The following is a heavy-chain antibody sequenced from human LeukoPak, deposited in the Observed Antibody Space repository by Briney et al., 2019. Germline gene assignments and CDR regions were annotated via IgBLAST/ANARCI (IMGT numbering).Heavy chain of an antibody. D-gene: IGHD6-13*01. CDR3: AKDWGSSWYWHFDL. V-gene: IGHV3-9*01. J-gene: IGHJ2*01. CDR2: ISWNSGSI. Sequence: PGRSLRLSCAASGFTFDDYAMHWVRQAPGKGLEWVSGISWNSGSIGYADSVKGRFTISRDNAKNSLYLQMNSLRAEDTALYYCAKDWGSSWYWHFDLWGRGILVTVSS. CDR1: GFTFDDYA.